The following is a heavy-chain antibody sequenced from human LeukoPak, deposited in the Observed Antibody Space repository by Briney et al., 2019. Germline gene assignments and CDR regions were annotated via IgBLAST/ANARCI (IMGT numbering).Heavy chain of an antibody. V-gene: IGHV3-66*02. D-gene: IGHD2/OR15-2a*01. J-gene: IGHJ6*03. CDR1: GFSVSDSY. CDR3: ARGENYYFHTDV. CDR2: LYSGGDT. Sequence: PGGSLRLSCAASGFSVSDSYMSWVRQAPGKGLEWVSILYSGGDTYYSASVRGRFTISRDNSKNTLYLQMNILSAADTAVYFCARGENYYFHTDVWGKGATVTVSS.